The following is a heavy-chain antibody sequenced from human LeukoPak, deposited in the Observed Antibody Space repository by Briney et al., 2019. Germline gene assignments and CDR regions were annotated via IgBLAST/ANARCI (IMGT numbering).Heavy chain of an antibody. D-gene: IGHD3-10*01. CDR2: IYASGST. J-gene: IGHJ5*02. V-gene: IGHV4-4*09. Sequence: MASETLSLTCTVSGGSISSYYWSWIRQPPGKGLEWIGYIYASGSTSYNPSLKRRVTLSVDTSKNQFSLKLSSVTAADTAEYYCARHGSIRSPLGPWGQGTLVTVSS. CDR1: GGSISSYY. CDR3: ARHGSIRSPLGP.